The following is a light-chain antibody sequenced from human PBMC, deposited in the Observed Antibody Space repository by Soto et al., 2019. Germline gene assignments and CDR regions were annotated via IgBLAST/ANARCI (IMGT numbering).Light chain of an antibody. CDR2: DGS. Sequence: QSALTQPRSVSGSPGQSVTISCTGTSSDVGDYNYVSWYQQHPGKAPKLMIYDGSKRPSGVPDRFSGSKSGNTASLTISGLQAEDEADYYCCSYAGSYSLYVFGTGTKLTVL. V-gene: IGLV2-11*01. CDR1: SSDVGDYNY. CDR3: CSYAGSYSLYV. J-gene: IGLJ1*01.